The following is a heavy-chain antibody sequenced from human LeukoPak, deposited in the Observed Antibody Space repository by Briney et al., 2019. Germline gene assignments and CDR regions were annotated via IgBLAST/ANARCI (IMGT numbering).Heavy chain of an antibody. D-gene: IGHD1-7*01. CDR3: ARVGAGTTLLYYYYMDV. CDR2: MNPNSGNT. V-gene: IGHV1-8*01. J-gene: IGHJ6*03. Sequence: ASVKVSCKASGYTFTSYDINWVRQATGQGLEWMGWMNPNSGNTGYAQKFQGRVTMTRNTSISTAYMELSSLRSEDTAVYYCARVGAGTTLLYYYYMDVWGKGTTVTVSS. CDR1: GYTFTSYD.